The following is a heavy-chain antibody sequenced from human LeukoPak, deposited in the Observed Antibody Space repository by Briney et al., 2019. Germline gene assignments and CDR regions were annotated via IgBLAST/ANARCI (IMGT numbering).Heavy chain of an antibody. CDR2: INPNSGGT. J-gene: IGHJ4*02. D-gene: IGHD3-3*01. CDR1: GYTFTGYY. V-gene: IGHV1-2*02. CDR3: ARTEDYDFWSGYYTPYFDY. Sequence: ASVKVSCKASGYTFTGYYMHWVRQAPGQGLEWMGWINPNSGGTNYAQKFQGRVTMTRDTSISTAYMELSRLRSDDTAVCYCARTEDYDFWSGYYTPYFDYWGQGTLVTVSS.